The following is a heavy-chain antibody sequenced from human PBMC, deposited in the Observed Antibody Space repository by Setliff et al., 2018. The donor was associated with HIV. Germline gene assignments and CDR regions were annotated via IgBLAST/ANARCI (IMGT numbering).Heavy chain of an antibody. J-gene: IGHJ4*02. CDR2: VATNGGST. V-gene: IGHV3-23*01. Sequence: PGGSLRLSCAASGFTISNSAMSWVRQAPGKGLEWVSSVATNGGSTYYAASVQGRFTISSDNSNNEVYLQMNSLRAEDTAVYYCVQGGLSSGWGSFWGQGTLVTVSS. CDR3: VQGGLSSGWGSF. CDR1: GFTISNSA. D-gene: IGHD6-25*01.